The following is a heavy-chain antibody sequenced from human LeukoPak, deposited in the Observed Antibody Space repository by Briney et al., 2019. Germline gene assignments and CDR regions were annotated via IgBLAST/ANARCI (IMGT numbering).Heavy chain of an antibody. J-gene: IGHJ6*02. V-gene: IGHV4-39*01. Sequence: NPSETLSLTCTVFGGSIVSSTNYWAWVRQPPGKGLEWIGSISYSGNTHYNPSLKSRVTMSVDTSKNEFSLKLTSVTAADTAVYYCTRHWSEFYNYGMGVWGHGTTVTVSS. D-gene: IGHD3-3*01. CDR3: TRHWSEFYNYGMGV. CDR1: GGSIVSSTNY. CDR2: ISYSGNT.